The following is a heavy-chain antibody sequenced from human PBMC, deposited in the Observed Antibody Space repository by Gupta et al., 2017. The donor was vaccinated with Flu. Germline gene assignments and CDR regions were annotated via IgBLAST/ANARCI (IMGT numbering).Heavy chain of an antibody. CDR3: VRAGIPTVGTDALPDY. Sequence: EVQLVESGGGLVQPGGSLRLSCAASGFTFSKYDMNWVRQPTGKGLEWVAVIGSAGDTYYADSVKDRFTISRDNAKNSLYLQMNSLRAGDTAVYYCVRAGIPTVGTDALPDYWGQGTLVTVSS. V-gene: IGHV3-13*01. D-gene: IGHD6-13*01. CDR2: IGSAGDT. CDR1: GFTFSKYD. J-gene: IGHJ4*02.